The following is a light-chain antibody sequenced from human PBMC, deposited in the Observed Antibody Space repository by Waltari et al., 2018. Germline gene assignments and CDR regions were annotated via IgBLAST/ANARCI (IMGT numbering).Light chain of an antibody. V-gene: IGKV1-5*03. CDR1: QLISSW. J-gene: IGKJ4*01. CDR3: QQYNSYSLLT. CDR2: KTS. Sequence: DIQMTQSPSTLSASVGDRVTITYRASQLISSWLAWYQQNPGKAPKLLIYKTSSLGSGVPAMFSGSGSGTEFTLIITSLQPDDFSTYYCQQYNSYSLLTFGGGTKVEIK.